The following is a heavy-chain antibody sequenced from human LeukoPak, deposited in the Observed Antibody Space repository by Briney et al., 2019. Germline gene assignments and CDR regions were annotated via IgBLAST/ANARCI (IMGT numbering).Heavy chain of an antibody. D-gene: IGHD6-13*01. CDR2: ISYDGSNK. J-gene: IGHJ4*02. Sequence: GGSLRLSCAASGFSFSSYGMHWVRQAPGKGLEWGAVISYDGSNKYYADSVKGRFTISRDNSKNTLYLQMSSLRPEDTAVYYCASGGYTSSWYVVDYWGQGTLVTVSS. V-gene: IGHV3-30*03. CDR3: ASGGYTSSWYVVDY. CDR1: GFSFSSYG.